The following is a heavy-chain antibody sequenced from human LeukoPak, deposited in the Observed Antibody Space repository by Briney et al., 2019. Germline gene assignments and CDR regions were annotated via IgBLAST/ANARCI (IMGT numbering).Heavy chain of an antibody. CDR1: GGSISSSNW. Sequence: PSETLSLTCAVSGGSISSSNWWSWVRQPPGKGLEWIGEIYHSGSTNYNPSLKSRVTISVDKSKNQFSLKLSSVTAADTAVYYCARGSYDILTGYPEGYDYWGQGTLVTVSS. CDR3: ARGSYDILTGYPEGYDY. J-gene: IGHJ4*02. D-gene: IGHD3-9*01. CDR2: IYHSGST. V-gene: IGHV4-4*02.